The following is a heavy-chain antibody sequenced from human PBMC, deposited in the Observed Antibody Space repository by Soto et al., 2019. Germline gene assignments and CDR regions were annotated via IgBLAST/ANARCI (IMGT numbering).Heavy chain of an antibody. D-gene: IGHD3-3*01. CDR2: ISHDGSNK. J-gene: IGHJ5*02. V-gene: IGHV3-30*18. CDR3: AKLIGGVKEIGGTGNLLDP. CDR1: GFIFSSYC. Sequence: GGSLRLSCAASGFIFSSYCMYWIRQAPCKGLEWVAGISHDGSNKYYGDSVKGRCTISRDNSKNTLFLQIDSLRAGDTAVYYCAKLIGGVKEIGGTGNLLDPWGQGTLVTVCS.